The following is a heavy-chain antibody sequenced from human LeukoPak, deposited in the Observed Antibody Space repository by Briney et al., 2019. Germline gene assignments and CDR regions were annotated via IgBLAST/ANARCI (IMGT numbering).Heavy chain of an antibody. CDR3: ARGPLWFGELHPTRYNWFDP. J-gene: IGHJ5*02. CDR1: GGTFSSYA. CDR2: IIPIFGTA. D-gene: IGHD3-10*01. Sequence: GSSVNVSCKASGGTFSSYAISWVRQAPGQGLEWMGGIIPIFGTANYAQKFQGRVTITADKSTSTAYMELSSLRSEDTAVYYCARGPLWFGELHPTRYNWFDPWGQGTLVTVSS. V-gene: IGHV1-69*06.